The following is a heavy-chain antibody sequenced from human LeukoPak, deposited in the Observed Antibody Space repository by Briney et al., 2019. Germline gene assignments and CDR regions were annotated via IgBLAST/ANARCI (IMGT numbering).Heavy chain of an antibody. Sequence: GGSLRLSCAASGFTFSSHGMSWVRQAPGKGLEWVSAISGSGGSTYYADSVKGRFTISRDNSKNTLYLQMNSLRAEDTAVYYCAKAIYGDYRYYFDYWGQGTLVTVSS. V-gene: IGHV3-23*01. CDR2: ISGSGGST. CDR3: AKAIYGDYRYYFDY. D-gene: IGHD4-17*01. J-gene: IGHJ4*02. CDR1: GFTFSSHG.